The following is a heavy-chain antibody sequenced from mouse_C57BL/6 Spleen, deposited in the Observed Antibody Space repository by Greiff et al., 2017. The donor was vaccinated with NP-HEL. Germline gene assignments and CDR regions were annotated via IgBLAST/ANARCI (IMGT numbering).Heavy chain of an antibody. CDR1: GFTFSDYG. V-gene: IGHV5-17*01. CDR3: ARWNYYGSSSFDY. Sequence: EVMLVESGGGLVKPGGSLKLSCAASGFTFSDYGMHWVRQAPEKGLEWVAYISSGSSTIYYADTVKGRFTISRDNAKNTLFLQMTSLRSEDTAMYYCARWNYYGSSSFDYWGQGTTLTVSS. J-gene: IGHJ2*01. CDR2: ISSGSSTI. D-gene: IGHD1-1*01.